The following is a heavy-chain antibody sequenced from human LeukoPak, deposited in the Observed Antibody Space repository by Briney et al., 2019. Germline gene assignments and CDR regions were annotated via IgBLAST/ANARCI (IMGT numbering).Heavy chain of an antibody. CDR3: AREGPARTQAGSDAFDI. D-gene: IGHD6-13*01. V-gene: IGHV3-21*01. J-gene: IGHJ3*02. CDR2: ISSSSSYI. CDR1: GFTFSSYS. Sequence: GGSLRLSCAASGFTFSSYSMNWVRQAPGKGLEWVSSISSSSSYIYYADSVKGRFTISRDNAKNSLYLQMNSLRAEDTAVYYCAREGPARTQAGSDAFDIWGQGTMVTVSS.